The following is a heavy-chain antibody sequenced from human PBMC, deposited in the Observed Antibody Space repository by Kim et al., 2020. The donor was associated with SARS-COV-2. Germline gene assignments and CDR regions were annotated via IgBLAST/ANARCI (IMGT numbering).Heavy chain of an antibody. CDR2: ISGSGGST. J-gene: IGHJ6*02. V-gene: IGHV3-23*01. D-gene: IGHD3-3*01. Sequence: GGSLRLSCAASGFTFSSYAMSWVRQAPGKGLEWVSAISGSGGSTYYADSVKGRFTISRDNSKNTLYLQMNSLRAEDTAVYYCAKEGPYYDFWSGYNYGMDVWGQGTTVTVSS. CDR3: AKEGPYYDFWSGYNYGMDV. CDR1: GFTFSSYA.